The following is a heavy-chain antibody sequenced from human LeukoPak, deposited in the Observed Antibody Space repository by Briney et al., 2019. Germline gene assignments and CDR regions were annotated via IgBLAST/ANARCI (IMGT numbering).Heavy chain of an antibody. D-gene: IGHD2-15*01. V-gene: IGHV3-30*18. J-gene: IGHJ6*02. CDR3: AKDTHGGNLDSDYGMDV. CDR1: GFTFSSYG. CDR2: ISYDGSNK. Sequence: QPGRSLRLFCAASGFTFSSYGMHWVRQAPGKGLEWVAVISYDGSNKYYADSVKGRFTISRDNSKNTLYLQMNSLRAEDTAVYYCAKDTHGGNLDSDYGMDVWGQGTTVTVSS.